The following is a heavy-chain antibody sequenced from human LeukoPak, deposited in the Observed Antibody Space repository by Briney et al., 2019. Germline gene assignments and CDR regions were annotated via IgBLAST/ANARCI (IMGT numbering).Heavy chain of an antibody. CDR3: ARDVGYGSGSTYFDY. CDR2: FDPEDGET. Sequence: GASVKVSCKVSGYTLTELSMHWVRQAPGKGLEWMGGFDPEDGETIYAQKFQGRVTMTEDTSTDTAYMELSSLRSEDTAVYYCARDVGYGSGSTYFDYWGQGTLVTVSS. V-gene: IGHV1-24*01. D-gene: IGHD3-10*01. CDR1: GYTLTELS. J-gene: IGHJ4*02.